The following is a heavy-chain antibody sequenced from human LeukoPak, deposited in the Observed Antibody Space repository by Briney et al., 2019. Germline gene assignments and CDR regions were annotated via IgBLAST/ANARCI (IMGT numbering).Heavy chain of an antibody. Sequence: GGSLRLSCAASGFTFSSYAMSWVRQAPGKGLEWVSAISGSGDGAFYADSVKGRFTISRDNSKDTLYLQMSSLRAEDTAVYYCAKPHCSGGSCDKPFDYWGQGTLVTVSS. CDR2: ISGSGDGA. D-gene: IGHD2-15*01. CDR3: AKPHCSGGSCDKPFDY. V-gene: IGHV3-23*01. CDR1: GFTFSSYA. J-gene: IGHJ4*02.